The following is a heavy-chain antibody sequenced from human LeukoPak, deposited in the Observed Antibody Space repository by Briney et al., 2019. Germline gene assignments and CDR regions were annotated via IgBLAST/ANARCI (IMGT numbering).Heavy chain of an antibody. CDR3: ARGGLWFGLDAFDI. CDR1: GGSFSGYY. J-gene: IGHJ3*02. V-gene: IGHV4-34*01. CDR2: INHSGST. D-gene: IGHD3-10*01. Sequence: PSETLSLTCAVYGGSFSGYYWNWIRQPPGKGLEWIGEINHSGSTNYNPSLKSRVTISVDTSKNQFSLKLSSVTAADTAVYYCARGGLWFGLDAFDIWGQGTMVTVSS.